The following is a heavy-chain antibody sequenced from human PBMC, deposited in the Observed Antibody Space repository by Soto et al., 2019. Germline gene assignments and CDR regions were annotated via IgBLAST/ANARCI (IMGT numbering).Heavy chain of an antibody. J-gene: IGHJ3*02. V-gene: IGHV1-8*01. CDR3: ARELNGRGAFDI. Sequence: ASVKVSCKASEDTFTSHDSNRVRQDTRQGLEWMGWMNPNSGNTGYAQKFQGRVTMTRNTSISTAYMELSSLRSEDTAVYYCARELNGRGAFDIWGQGTMVTVSS. CDR2: MNPNSGNT. D-gene: IGHD1-20*01. CDR1: EDTFTSHD.